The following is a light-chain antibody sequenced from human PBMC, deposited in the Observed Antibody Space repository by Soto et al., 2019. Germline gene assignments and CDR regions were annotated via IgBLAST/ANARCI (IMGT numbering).Light chain of an antibody. CDR2: EVS. Sequence: QSALTQPASMSGSPGQSITISCTGTSNDVGGYNYVSWYQQHPGKAPKLMIFEVSHRPSGVSHRFSGSKSGNTASLTISGLQAEDDAYYYCCSYTSTNSRVFGGGTKLTVL. CDR3: CSYTSTNSRV. V-gene: IGLV2-14*01. J-gene: IGLJ3*02. CDR1: SNDVGGYNY.